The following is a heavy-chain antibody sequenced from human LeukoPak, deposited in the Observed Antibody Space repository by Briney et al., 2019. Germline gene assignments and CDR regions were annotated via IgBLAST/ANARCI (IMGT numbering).Heavy chain of an antibody. CDR3: ASLGATTIHYYGMDV. Sequence: GASVKVSCKSSGYTFADYYIHWVRQAPGQGLEWMGWINPNSGATNYAQKFQGRVTMTRDASITTVYMELSSLRSDDTAAYYCASLGATTIHYYGMDVWGQGTTVTVSS. CDR1: GYTFADYY. D-gene: IGHD1-26*01. J-gene: IGHJ6*02. V-gene: IGHV1-2*02. CDR2: INPNSGAT.